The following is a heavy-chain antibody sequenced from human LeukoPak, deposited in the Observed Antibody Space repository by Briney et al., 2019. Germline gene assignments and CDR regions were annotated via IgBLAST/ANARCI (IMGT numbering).Heavy chain of an antibody. CDR3: ARKSAGDFWSRNRWFDS. D-gene: IGHD3-3*01. CDR2: IHFSGTT. Sequence: SETLSLTCTVAGGAISSYYWNWIRQSPGKGLEWIGTIHFSGTTNYNPSLRNRLTISIDTSKSQFSLELTSVTAADTALYYCARKSAGDFWSRNRWFDSWGQGTLVTVSS. V-gene: IGHV4-59*08. CDR1: GGAISSYY. J-gene: IGHJ5*01.